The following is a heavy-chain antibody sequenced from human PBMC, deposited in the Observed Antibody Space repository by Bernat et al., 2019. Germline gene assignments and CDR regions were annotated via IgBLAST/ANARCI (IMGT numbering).Heavy chain of an antibody. J-gene: IGHJ6*02. V-gene: IGHV1-69*02. CDR1: GGTFSSYT. D-gene: IGHD2-2*01. CDR3: ASRVLPAASSFYYHGMDV. CDR2: IIPILGIA. Sequence: QVQLVQSGAEVKKPGSSVKVSCKASGGTFSSYTISWVRQAPGQGLEWMGRIIPILGIANYAQKFQGRVTITADKSTSTAYMELSSLRSEDTAVYYCASRVLPAASSFYYHGMDVWGQGTTVTVSS.